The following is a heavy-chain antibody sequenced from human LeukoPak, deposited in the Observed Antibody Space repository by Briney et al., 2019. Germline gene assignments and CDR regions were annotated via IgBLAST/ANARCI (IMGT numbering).Heavy chain of an antibody. CDR3: AKGYRGYDWGYSSSWYGNLNQLFLEQFPESYFDY. J-gene: IGHJ4*02. V-gene: IGHV3-23*01. CDR2: ISGSGGST. CDR1: GFTFSSYA. D-gene: IGHD6-13*01. Sequence: GGSLRLSCAASGFTFSSYAMSWVRQAPGKGLEWVSAISGSGGSTYYADSVKGRFTISRDNSKNTLYLQMNSLRAEDTAVYYCAKGYRGYDWGYSSSWYGNLNQLFLEQFPESYFDYWGQGTLVTVSS.